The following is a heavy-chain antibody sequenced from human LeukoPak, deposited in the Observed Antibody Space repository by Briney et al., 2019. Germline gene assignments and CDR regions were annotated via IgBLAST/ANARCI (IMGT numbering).Heavy chain of an antibody. J-gene: IGHJ4*02. CDR2: IYHSGST. Sequence: SETLSLTCAVSGGSISSGGYSWNWIRQPPGKALGWIGYIYHSGSTYYNPSLKSRVTIAVDRSKNQFSLRLSSVTAADTAVYYCARAHGDYVYFDYWGQGTLVTVSS. V-gene: IGHV4-30-2*01. CDR1: GGSISSGGYS. D-gene: IGHD4-17*01. CDR3: ARAHGDYVYFDY.